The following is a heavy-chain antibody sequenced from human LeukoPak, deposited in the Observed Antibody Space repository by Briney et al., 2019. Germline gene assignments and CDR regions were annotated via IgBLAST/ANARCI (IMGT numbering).Heavy chain of an antibody. J-gene: IGHJ6*03. CDR1: GYTFTSYY. CDR3: ARDFGYYGSGSYYYYYYYMDV. CDR2: INPSGGST. D-gene: IGHD3-10*01. Sequence: GASVKVSCKASGYTFTSYYMHWVRQAPGQGLEWMGIINPSGGSTSYAQKFQGRVTMTRDMSTSTAYMELSRLRSDDTAVYYCARDFGYYGSGSYYYYYYYMDVWGKGTTVTISS. V-gene: IGHV1-46*01.